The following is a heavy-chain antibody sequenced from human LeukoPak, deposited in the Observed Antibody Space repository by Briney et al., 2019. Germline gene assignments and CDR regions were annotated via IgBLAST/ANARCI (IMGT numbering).Heavy chain of an antibody. J-gene: IGHJ4*02. CDR3: ARGIGYRTPSDY. CDR1: GYTFTGYY. CDR2: INPNSGGT. Sequence: ASVKVSCKASGYTFTGYYMHWARQAPGQGLEWMGWINPNSGGTNYAQKFQGRVTMTRDTSISTAYMELSRLRSDDTAVYYCARGIGYRTPSDYWGQGTLVTVSS. V-gene: IGHV1-2*02. D-gene: IGHD5-24*01.